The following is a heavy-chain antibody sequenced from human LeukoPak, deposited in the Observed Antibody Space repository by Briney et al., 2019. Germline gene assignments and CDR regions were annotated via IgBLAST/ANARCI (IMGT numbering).Heavy chain of an antibody. CDR2: IYYSGST. J-gene: IGHJ5*02. CDR3: ARQRTKRNWFDP. Sequence: SETLSLTCTVSGGSISSYYWSWIRQPPGKGLEWIGYIYYSGSTNYNPSLKSRVTISVDTPKNQFSLKLSSVTAADTAVYYCARQRTKRNWFDPWGQGTLVTVSS. CDR1: GGSISSYY. D-gene: IGHD2-8*01. V-gene: IGHV4-59*08.